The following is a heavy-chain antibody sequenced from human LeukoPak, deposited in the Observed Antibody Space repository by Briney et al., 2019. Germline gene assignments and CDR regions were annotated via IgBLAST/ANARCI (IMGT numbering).Heavy chain of an antibody. V-gene: IGHV1-69*04. J-gene: IGHJ4*02. CDR2: IIPILGIA. D-gene: IGHD5-12*01. CDR3: ARDQGGYDYAPFDY. CDR1: GGTFSSYA. Sequence: SVKVSCKASGGTFSSYAISWVRQAPEQGLEWMGRIIPILGIANYAQKFQGRVTITADKSTSTAYMELSSLRSEDTAVYYCARDQGGYDYAPFDYWGQGTLVTVSS.